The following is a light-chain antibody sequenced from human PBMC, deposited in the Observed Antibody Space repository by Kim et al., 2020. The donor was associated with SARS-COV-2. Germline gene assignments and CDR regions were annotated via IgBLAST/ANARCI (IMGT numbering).Light chain of an antibody. CDR3: QAWDSSTAV. CDR2: QDS. Sequence: YELTQPPSVSVSPGQTASITCSGDKLGDKYACWYQQKPGQSPVLVIYQDSKRPSGIPERFSGSNSGNTATLTISGTQAMDEADYYCQAWDSSTAVFGGG. CDR1: KLGDKY. J-gene: IGLJ2*01. V-gene: IGLV3-1*01.